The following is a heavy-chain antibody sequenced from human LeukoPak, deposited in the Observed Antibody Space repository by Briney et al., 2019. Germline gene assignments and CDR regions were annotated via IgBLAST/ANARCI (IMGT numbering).Heavy chain of an antibody. D-gene: IGHD6-19*01. V-gene: IGHV4-34*01. J-gene: IGHJ6*03. Sequence: PSETLSLTCAVYGGSFSGYYWSWIRQPPGKGLEWIGEINHSGSTNYNPSLKSRVTISVDTSKNQFSLKLSSVTAADTAVYYCARHKRIAVYYFYHMDVWGKGTTVTVSS. CDR2: INHSGST. CDR1: GGSFSGYY. CDR3: ARHKRIAVYYFYHMDV.